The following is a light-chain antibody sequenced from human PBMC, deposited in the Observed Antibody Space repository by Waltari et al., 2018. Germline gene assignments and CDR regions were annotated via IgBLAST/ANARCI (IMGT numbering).Light chain of an antibody. CDR1: SFNIGNNS. CDR2: DNN. V-gene: IGLV1-51*01. J-gene: IGLJ3*02. CDR3: GTWDSSLSIGV. Sequence: QSVLTQPPSVSAAPGQKVTISCPGNSFNIGNNSVSWYQQLPGTAPKLLLYDNNKRHSGIPDRFSGSKSGTSATLGITGLQTGDEADYYCGTWDSSLSIGVFGGGTKLTVL.